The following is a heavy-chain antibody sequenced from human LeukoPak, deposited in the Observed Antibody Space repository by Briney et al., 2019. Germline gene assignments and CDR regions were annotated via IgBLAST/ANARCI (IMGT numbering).Heavy chain of an antibody. CDR1: GYTFTGHY. CDR3: VRDFDWGPDY. J-gene: IGHJ4*02. V-gene: IGHV1-2*02. Sequence: ASVKVSCKASGYTFTGHYLHWVRQAPGQGLEWMGWIYGHDGGTNFAQKFQDGVTMTRDTSITTAYMELTSLTPDDTAVYYCVRDFDWGPDYWGQGTLVTVSS. CDR2: IYGHDGGT. D-gene: IGHD3-9*01.